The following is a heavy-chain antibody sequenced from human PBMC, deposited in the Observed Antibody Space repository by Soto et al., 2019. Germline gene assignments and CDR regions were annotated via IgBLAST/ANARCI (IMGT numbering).Heavy chain of an antibody. Sequence: GGSLRLSCAASGFTFSSYWMSWVRQAPGKGLEWVANIKQDGSEKYYVDSVKGRFTISRDNAKNSLYLQMNSLRAEDTAVYYCARARDGSGSYFAFDIWGQGTMVTVSS. V-gene: IGHV3-7*05. CDR1: GFTFSSYW. D-gene: IGHD3-10*01. J-gene: IGHJ3*02. CDR3: ARARDGSGSYFAFDI. CDR2: IKQDGSEK.